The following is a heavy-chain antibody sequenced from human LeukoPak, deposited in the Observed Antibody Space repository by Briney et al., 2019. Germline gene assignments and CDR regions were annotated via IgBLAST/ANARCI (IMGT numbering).Heavy chain of an antibody. CDR1: GYTFTSYG. D-gene: IGHD1-26*01. J-gene: IGHJ3*02. Sequence: GASVKVSCKASGYTFTSYGISWVRQAPGQGLEWMGWISAYNGNTNYAQKLQGRVTMTTDTSTSTAYMELRSLRSDDTAVYYCARFGRGWEPRSKSAGAFDIWGQGTMVTVSS. V-gene: IGHV1-18*01. CDR3: ARFGRGWEPRSKSAGAFDI. CDR2: ISAYNGNT.